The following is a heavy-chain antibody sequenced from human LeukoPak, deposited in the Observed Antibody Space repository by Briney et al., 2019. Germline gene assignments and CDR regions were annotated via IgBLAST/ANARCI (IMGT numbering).Heavy chain of an antibody. V-gene: IGHV3-53*01. J-gene: IGHJ4*02. CDR1: GFTVSSNY. CDR2: IYSGRST. CDR3: ARGSGQPRCSGGSCTTVYYFDY. D-gene: IGHD2-15*01. Sequence: GGSLRLSWAASGFTVSSNYMSWVRQAPGKGLEWVSVIYSGRSTYYADSLEGRFTISRDNSENTLYLHMDSLRAEDTAVYYCARGSGQPRCSGGSCTTVYYFDYWGQGTLVTVSS.